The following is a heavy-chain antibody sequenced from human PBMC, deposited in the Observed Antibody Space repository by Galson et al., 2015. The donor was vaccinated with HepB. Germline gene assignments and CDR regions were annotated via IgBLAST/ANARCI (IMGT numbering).Heavy chain of an antibody. CDR2: IRSKANSYAT. Sequence: SLRLSCAASGFTFSGSAMHWVRQASGKGLEWVGRIRSKANSYATAYAASVKGRFTISRDDSKNTAYLQMNSLKTEDTAVYYCTRHAPRFTIFGAEDAFDIWGQGTMVTVSS. V-gene: IGHV3-73*01. J-gene: IGHJ3*02. CDR1: GFTFSGSA. D-gene: IGHD3-3*01. CDR3: TRHAPRFTIFGAEDAFDI.